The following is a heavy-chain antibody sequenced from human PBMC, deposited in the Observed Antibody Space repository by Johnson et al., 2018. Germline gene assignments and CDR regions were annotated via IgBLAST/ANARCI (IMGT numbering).Heavy chain of an antibody. CDR3: KIGRTSAFDS. CDR2: IGSRAFGATT. Sequence: VQLVQSGGGLVKPGRSLRLSCTASGFTFGDYAMSWFRQAPGKGLEWVGVIGSRAFGATTEYAAYVKGKLTISREDSKSIGYLQMNTMKTEDTAVEYCKIGRTSAFDSWGQCTMVTVSS. D-gene: IGHD1-26*01. V-gene: IGHV3-49*05. J-gene: IGHJ3*01. CDR1: GFTFGDYA.